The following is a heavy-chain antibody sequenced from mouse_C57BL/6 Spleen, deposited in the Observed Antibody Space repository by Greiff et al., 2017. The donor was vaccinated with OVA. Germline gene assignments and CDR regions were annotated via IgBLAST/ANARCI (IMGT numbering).Heavy chain of an antibody. D-gene: IGHD1-1*01. CDR1: GYTFTDYY. J-gene: IGHJ2*01. V-gene: IGHV1-76*01. CDR3: ARDYYYGSSYIDY. CDR2: IYPGSGNT. Sequence: QVQLKQSGAELVRPGASVKLSCKASGYTFTDYYINWVKQRPGQGLEWIARIYPGSGNTYYNEKFKGKATLTAEKSSSTAYMQLSSLTSEDSAVYFCARDYYYGSSYIDYWGQGTTLTVSS.